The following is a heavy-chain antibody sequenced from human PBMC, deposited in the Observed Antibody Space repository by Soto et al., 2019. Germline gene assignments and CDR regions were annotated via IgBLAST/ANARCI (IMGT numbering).Heavy chain of an antibody. V-gene: IGHV3-23*01. D-gene: IGHD3-16*01. CDR3: AKDGAGDGAVGGHGDYFDY. Sequence: EVQLLESGGTLVQPGGSLRLSCAASGFTFSNYAMSWVRQAPGKGLEWVSSTSGSGGGSFYADSVKGRFTISRDNSKNTLFLQMESLRAEDTARYYCAKDGAGDGAVGGHGDYFDYWGQGTLVTVSS. CDR1: GFTFSNYA. J-gene: IGHJ4*02. CDR2: TSGSGGGS.